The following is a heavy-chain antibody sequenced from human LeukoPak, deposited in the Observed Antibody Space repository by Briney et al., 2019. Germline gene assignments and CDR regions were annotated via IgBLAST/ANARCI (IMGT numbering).Heavy chain of an antibody. CDR2: ISGSGGST. J-gene: IGHJ4*02. V-gene: IGHV3-23*01. CDR3: ARDTRGYSGSYFPFDY. Sequence: GGSLRLSCAASGFTFSSYAMSWVRQAPGKGLEWVSAISGSGGSTYYADSVKGRFTISRDNSKNTLYLQMNSLRAEDTAVYYCARDTRGYSGSYFPFDYWGQGTLVTVSS. CDR1: GFTFSSYA. D-gene: IGHD1-26*01.